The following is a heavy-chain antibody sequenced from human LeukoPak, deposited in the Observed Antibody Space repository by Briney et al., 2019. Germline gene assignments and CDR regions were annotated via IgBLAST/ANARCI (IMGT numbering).Heavy chain of an antibody. J-gene: IGHJ4*02. V-gene: IGHV4-59*01. CDR2: IYYSGST. Sequence: TSETLSLTCTVSGGSISSYYWSWIRQPPGKGLEWIGYIYYSGSTNYNPSLKSRVTISVDTSKNQFSLKLSSVTAADTAVYYCARYGDDYSSSSYFDYWGQGTLVTVSS. CDR1: GGSISSYY. D-gene: IGHD6-6*01. CDR3: ARYGDDYSSSSYFDY.